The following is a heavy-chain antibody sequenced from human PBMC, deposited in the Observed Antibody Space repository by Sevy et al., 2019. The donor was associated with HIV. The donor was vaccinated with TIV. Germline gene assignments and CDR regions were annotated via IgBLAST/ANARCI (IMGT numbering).Heavy chain of an antibody. CDR3: GRTVTTHYYYGMDV. CDR1: GFIFSSYY. Sequence: GGSLRLSCAASGFIFSSYYFHWVRQAPGKGLEWVAFISFDGDNKYYADSVKGRFTISRDNSKTTLYLEMNGLTTEDTAFYYWGRTVTTHYYYGMDVWGQGTAGTVS. J-gene: IGHJ6*02. D-gene: IGHD1-1*01. V-gene: IGHV3-30*04. CDR2: ISFDGDNK.